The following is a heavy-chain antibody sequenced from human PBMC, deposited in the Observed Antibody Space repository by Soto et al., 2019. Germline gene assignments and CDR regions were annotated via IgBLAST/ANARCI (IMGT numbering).Heavy chain of an antibody. V-gene: IGHV1-18*01. CDR3: ARALVKAVNRGGLWAHNWFDP. CDR2: ISGYNGNT. D-gene: IGHD3-16*02. CDR1: GYTFTNYG. Sequence: HVYLVPSGAEVRKPGASVKVACKASGYTFTNYGVAWVRQAPGHGLEWLGWISGYNGNTHYAQKFQGRVTMTRDTATSKAYMELKTLRSDDTASYFWARALVKAVNRGGLWAHNWFDPGGQGTLVTVSS. J-gene: IGHJ5*02.